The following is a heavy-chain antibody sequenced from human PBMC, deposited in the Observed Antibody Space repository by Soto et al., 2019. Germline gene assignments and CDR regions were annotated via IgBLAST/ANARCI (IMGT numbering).Heavy chain of an antibody. V-gene: IGHV3-21*01. CDR2: ISSGSSYI. CDR1: GSTFSSYT. D-gene: IGHD3-10*01. J-gene: IGHJ4*02. CDR3: ARDILSGGAYPDY. Sequence: PGGSLRLSCAASGSTFSSYTMNWVRQAPGKGLEWVSSISSGSSYIYYADSVKGRFTISRDNAKNSLFLQMNSLRAEDTAVYYCARDILSGGAYPDYWGQGTKVTVSS.